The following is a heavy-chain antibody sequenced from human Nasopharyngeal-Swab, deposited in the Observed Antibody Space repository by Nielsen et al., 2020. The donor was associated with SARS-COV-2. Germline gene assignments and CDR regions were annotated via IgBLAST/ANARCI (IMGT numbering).Heavy chain of an antibody. D-gene: IGHD5-12*01. CDR1: GGTFSSYA. J-gene: IGHJ6*03. Sequence: SVKVSCKASGGTFSSYAVSWVRQAPGQGLEWMGGIIPIFGTANYAQKFQGRVTITADKSTSTAYMELSSLRSEDTAVYYCAREESIRGYSGYDPYYMDVWGKGTTVTVSS. V-gene: IGHV1-69*06. CDR2: IIPIFGTA. CDR3: AREESIRGYSGYDPYYMDV.